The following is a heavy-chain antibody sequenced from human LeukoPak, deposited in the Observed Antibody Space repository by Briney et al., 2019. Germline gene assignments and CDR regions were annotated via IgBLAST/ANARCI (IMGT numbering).Heavy chain of an antibody. J-gene: IGHJ4*02. D-gene: IGHD6-19*01. CDR3: ARRLIGSDWVPLYFDY. V-gene: IGHV1-69*06. Sequence: VASVKVSCKASGGTFSSYAISWVRQAPGQGLEWMGGIIPIFGTANYAQKFQGRVTITADKSTSTAYMELSSLRSEDTAVYYCARRLIGSDWVPLYFDYWGQGTLVTVSS. CDR2: IIPIFGTA. CDR1: GGTFSSYA.